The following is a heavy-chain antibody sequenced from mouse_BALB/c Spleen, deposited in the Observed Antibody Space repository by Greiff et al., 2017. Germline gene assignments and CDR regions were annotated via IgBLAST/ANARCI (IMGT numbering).Heavy chain of an antibody. CDR1: GYSFTGYF. V-gene: IGHV1-37*01. D-gene: IGHD1-3*01. CDR3: GKHDIYAMDY. Sequence: EVLLVESGPELVKPGASVKLSCKASGYSFTGYFMNWVKQSHGKSLEWIGRINPYNGDTSYNQKFKGKATLTVDKSSSTAHMELLSLTSEDSAVYYCGKHDIYAMDYWGQGTSVTVSS. CDR2: INPYNGDT. J-gene: IGHJ4*01.